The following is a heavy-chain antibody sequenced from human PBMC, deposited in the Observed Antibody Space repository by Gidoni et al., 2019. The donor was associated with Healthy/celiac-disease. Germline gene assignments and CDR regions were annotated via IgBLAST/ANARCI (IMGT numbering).Heavy chain of an antibody. CDR1: GFTFSSYG. V-gene: IGHV3-33*08. CDR3: ARGEVAGFQH. CDR2: IWYDGSNK. Sequence: QVQLVESGGGVVQPGRSLRRSCAASGFTFSSYGMHWVRQAPGKGLEWVAVIWYDGSNKYYADSVKGRFTISRDNSKNTLYLQMSSLRAEDTAVYYCARGEVAGFQHWGQGTLVTVSS. D-gene: IGHD6-19*01. J-gene: IGHJ1*01.